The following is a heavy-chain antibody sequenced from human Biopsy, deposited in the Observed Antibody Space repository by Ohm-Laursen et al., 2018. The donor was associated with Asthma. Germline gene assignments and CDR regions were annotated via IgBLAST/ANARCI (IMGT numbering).Heavy chain of an antibody. CDR3: ARKAGSCISRTCYSLDF. D-gene: IGHD2-2*01. J-gene: IGHJ4*02. CDR2: INSVFGTT. V-gene: IGHV1-69*13. Sequence: VKISCKSLGGTFNTYVIGWVRQAPGQGLEWMGGINSVFGTTTYPQKFQDRVTITADDYTSTVYMELSSLRSEDTAVYYCARKAGSCISRTCYSLDFWGQGTLVTVSS. CDR1: GGTFNTYV.